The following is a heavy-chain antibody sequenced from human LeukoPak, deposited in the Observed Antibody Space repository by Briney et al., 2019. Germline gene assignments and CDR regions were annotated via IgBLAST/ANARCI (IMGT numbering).Heavy chain of an antibody. CDR2: MNPNSGNI. V-gene: IGHV1-8*01. D-gene: IGHD5-18*01. CDR1: GYTFTSYD. J-gene: IGHJ3*02. Sequence: SVKVSCKASGYTFTSYDINWVRQATGQGLEWMGWMNPNSGNIGYAQKFQGRVTMTRNTSISTAYMELSSLRSEDTAVYYCARGPGYPEAFDIWGQGTMVTVSS. CDR3: ARGPGYPEAFDI.